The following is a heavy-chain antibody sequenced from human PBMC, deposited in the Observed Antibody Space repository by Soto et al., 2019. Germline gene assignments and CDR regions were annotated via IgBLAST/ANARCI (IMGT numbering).Heavy chain of an antibody. Sequence: QVQLQESGPGLVKPSQTLSLTCTVSGGSVSSGGYYWSWIRQHPGKGLEWIGYIYYSGSTYYNPSLKRRVTISVDTSKNQFSLKLSSVTAADTAVYYCARGVVRGSWFDPWGQGTLVTVSS. CDR1: GGSVSSGGYY. CDR3: ARGVVRGSWFDP. J-gene: IGHJ5*02. CDR2: IYYSGST. D-gene: IGHD3-3*01. V-gene: IGHV4-31*03.